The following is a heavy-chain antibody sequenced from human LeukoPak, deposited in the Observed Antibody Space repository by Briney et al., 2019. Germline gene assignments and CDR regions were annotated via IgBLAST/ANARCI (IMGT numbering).Heavy chain of an antibody. CDR2: IIPIFGTA. Sequence: ASVKVSCKASGGTFSSYAISWVRQAPGQGLEWMGGIIPIFGTANYAQKFQGRVTITADESTSTAYMELSSLRSEDTAVYYCARSGTITMIVVVSNWFDPWGQGTLVTVSS. D-gene: IGHD3-22*01. J-gene: IGHJ5*02. CDR3: ARSGTITMIVVVSNWFDP. CDR1: GGTFSSYA. V-gene: IGHV1-69*13.